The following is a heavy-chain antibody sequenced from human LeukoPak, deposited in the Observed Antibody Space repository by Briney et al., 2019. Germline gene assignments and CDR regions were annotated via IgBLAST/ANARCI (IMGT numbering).Heavy chain of an antibody. CDR2: IFPNGNT. Sequence: SETLSLTCTASGGSISTYYWSWIRQHPGRGLEWIGHIFPNGNTNYNPSFNGRVTISVDTSKNQFSLHLSSGTVADTAVYYCARDLTGGGMRPTDYWGQGTLVIVSS. V-gene: IGHV4-59*01. D-gene: IGHD7-27*01. CDR1: GGSISTYY. J-gene: IGHJ4*02. CDR3: ARDLTGGGMRPTDY.